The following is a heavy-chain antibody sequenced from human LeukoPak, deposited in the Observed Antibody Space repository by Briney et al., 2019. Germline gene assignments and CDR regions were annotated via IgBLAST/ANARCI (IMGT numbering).Heavy chain of an antibody. CDR2: ISYSGST. J-gene: IGHJ6*02. V-gene: IGHV4-61*01. CDR3: AREREYYDFWSGYWVDYYYGMDV. Sequence: SETLSLTCTVSGGSVSRDNYSWSWIRQPPGKGLEWIGYISYSGSTNYNPSLKSRVTISVDTSKNQFSLKLSSVTAADTAVYYCAREREYYDFWSGYWVDYYYGMDVWGQGTTVTVSS. CDR1: GGSVSRDNYS. D-gene: IGHD3-3*01.